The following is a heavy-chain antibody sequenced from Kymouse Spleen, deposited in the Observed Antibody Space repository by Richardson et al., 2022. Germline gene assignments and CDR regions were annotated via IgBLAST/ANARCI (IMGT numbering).Heavy chain of an antibody. CDR1: GGSVSSGSYY. CDR2: IYYSGST. Sequence: QVQLQESGPGLVKPSETLSLTCTVSGGSVSSGSYYWSWIRQPPGKGLEWIGYIYYSGSTNYNPSLKSRVTISVDTSKNQFSLKLSSVTAADTAVYYCARDSISNWFDPWGQGTLVTVSS. D-gene: IGHD4-11,IGHD3-10*01,IGHD3-16*02. CDR3: ARDSISNWFDP. J-gene: IGHJ5*02. V-gene: IGHV4-61*01.